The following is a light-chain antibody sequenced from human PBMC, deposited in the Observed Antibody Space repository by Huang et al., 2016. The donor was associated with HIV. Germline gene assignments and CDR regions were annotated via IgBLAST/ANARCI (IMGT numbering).Light chain of an antibody. CDR3: QQYNNWPLWT. J-gene: IGKJ1*01. V-gene: IGKV3-15*01. CDR2: GAS. Sequence: EMVMTQSPATLSVSPGERVTLSCRASQSISINLAWYQQKPGQAPRRLMYGASTRATGIPARFSGSGSGTEFTLTISSLQSEDFAVYYCQQYNNWPLWTFGQGTRVEIK. CDR1: QSISIN.